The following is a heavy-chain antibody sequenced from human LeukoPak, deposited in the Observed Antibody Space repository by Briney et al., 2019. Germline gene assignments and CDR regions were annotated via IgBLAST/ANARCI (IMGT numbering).Heavy chain of an antibody. J-gene: IGHJ5*02. CDR2: MNPNSGNT. D-gene: IGHD2-15*01. CDR3: ARGRGVAGTYWFDP. V-gene: IGHV1-8*01. Sequence: SVKVSCKASGYTFTSYDINWVRQATGQGLEWMGWMNPNSGNTGYAQKFQGRVTMTRNTSISTAYMELSSLRSEDTAVYYCARGRGVAGTYWFDPWGQGTLVTVSS. CDR1: GYTFTSYD.